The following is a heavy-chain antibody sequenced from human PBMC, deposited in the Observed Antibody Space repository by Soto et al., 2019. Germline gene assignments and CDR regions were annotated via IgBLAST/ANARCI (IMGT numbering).Heavy chain of an antibody. D-gene: IGHD2-2*01. CDR3: ARPLRYVGYCISTRCYDYYYDMDV. J-gene: IGHJ6*02. Sequence: QVQLVESGGGVVQPGRSLRLSCAASGFTFSSYAMHWVRQAPGKGLEWVAVISYDGSNKYYADSVKGRFTISRDNSKNTLYRHMNSLRAEDTAVYYCARPLRYVGYCISTRCYDYYYDMDVWGQGTTVTVSS. V-gene: IGHV3-30*14. CDR2: ISYDGSNK. CDR1: GFTFSSYA.